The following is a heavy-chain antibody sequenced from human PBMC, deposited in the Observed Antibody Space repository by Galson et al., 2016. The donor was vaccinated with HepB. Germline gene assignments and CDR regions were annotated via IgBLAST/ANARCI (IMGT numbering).Heavy chain of an antibody. J-gene: IGHJ6*02. Sequence: SLRLSCAASGFSFDKYVMGWVRQAPGKGLEWVSSVSGRGDITYYADSVKGRFTVSRDNSKNTLYLQMHSLAAEDTAVYYTVKDLEVSDEWGGLWGHGTTVTVFS. CDR2: VSGRGDIT. V-gene: IGHV3-23*01. CDR3: VKDLEVSDEWGGL. CDR1: GFSFDKYV. D-gene: IGHD1-1*01.